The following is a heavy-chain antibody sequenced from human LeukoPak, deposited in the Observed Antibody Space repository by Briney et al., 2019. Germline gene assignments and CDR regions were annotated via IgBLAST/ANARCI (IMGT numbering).Heavy chain of an antibody. CDR1: GFTFSSYS. CDR2: ISSSSSYI. Sequence: GGSLRLSCAASGFTFSSYSMNWVRQAPGKGLEWVSSISSSSSYIYYADSVKGRFTISRDNAKNSLYLQMNSLRAEDTAVYYCAKGQTPYYYYGVDVWGQGTTVTVSS. CDR3: AKGQTPYYYYGVDV. J-gene: IGHJ6*02. V-gene: IGHV3-21*01.